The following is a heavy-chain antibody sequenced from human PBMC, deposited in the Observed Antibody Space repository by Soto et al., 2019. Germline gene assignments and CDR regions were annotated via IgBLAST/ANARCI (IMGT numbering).Heavy chain of an antibody. V-gene: IGHV3-48*01. Sequence: EVQLVESGGGLVQPGGSLRLSCAASGFTFSSYSMNWVRQAPGKGLEWVSYIRSSSSTIYYADSVKGRFTISRDNAKNSLYLQMNRLRAEDTAVYYGARDFVGDDYGDSTRNWFDPWGQGTLVTVSS. J-gene: IGHJ5*02. CDR3: ARDFVGDDYGDSTRNWFDP. D-gene: IGHD4-17*01. CDR1: GFTFSSYS. CDR2: IRSSSSTI.